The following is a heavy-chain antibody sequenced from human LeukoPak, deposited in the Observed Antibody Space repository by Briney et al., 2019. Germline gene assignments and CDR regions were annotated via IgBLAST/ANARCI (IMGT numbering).Heavy chain of an antibody. Sequence: ASVKVSCKGSGSTSSGLAISWVRQAPGQGLEWMGRIIPMFGTTNYAPKFQGRVTITADKSTTTAYREVRSLRSDDTGVFYCARGNVGRSTLEGGWFVLWGQGTLVTVSS. CDR3: ARGNVGRSTLEGGWFVL. D-gene: IGHD1-26*01. CDR2: IIPMFGTT. J-gene: IGHJ5*02. CDR1: GSTSSGLA. V-gene: IGHV1-69*06.